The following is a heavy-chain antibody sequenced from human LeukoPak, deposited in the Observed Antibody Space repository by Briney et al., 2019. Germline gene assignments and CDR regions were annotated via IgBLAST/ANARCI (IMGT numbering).Heavy chain of an antibody. CDR2: ISAYNGNT. CDR3: ARNARPEISITMVRGVINNWFDP. V-gene: IGHV1-18*01. CDR1: GYTFTSYG. J-gene: IGHJ5*02. D-gene: IGHD3-10*01. Sequence: ASVKVSCKSSGYTFTSYGISWVRQAPGQGLEGMGWISAYNGNTNYAQKLQGRVTITTDTSTSTAYMELSSLRSEDTAVYYCARNARPEISITMVRGVINNWFDPWGQGTLVTVSS.